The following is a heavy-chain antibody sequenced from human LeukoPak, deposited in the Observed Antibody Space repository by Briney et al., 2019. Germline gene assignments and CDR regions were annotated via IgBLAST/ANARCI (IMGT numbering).Heavy chain of an antibody. D-gene: IGHD3-10*01. V-gene: IGHV4-59*01. Sequence: SETLSLTCSVSGVSISSYYWSWIRQSPGKGLEWIGYISYSGGTNYNPSLKSRVTISLATSKNQFSLQLSSVTAADTAVYYCVRGERLGGDYWGHGTLVTVSS. CDR1: GVSISSYY. CDR3: VRGERLGGDY. J-gene: IGHJ4*01. CDR2: ISYSGGT.